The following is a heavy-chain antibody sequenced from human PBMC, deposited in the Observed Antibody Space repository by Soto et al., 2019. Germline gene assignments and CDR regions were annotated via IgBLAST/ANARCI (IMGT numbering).Heavy chain of an antibody. D-gene: IGHD4-17*01. CDR3: ARDSATVTTSTFDY. CDR1: GGSISSGNYY. J-gene: IGHJ4*02. CDR2: IYYSGSP. V-gene: IGHV4-31*03. Sequence: QVQLQESGPGLVTPSQTLSLTCTVSGGSISSGNYYWSWIRQHPGKGLEWIGYIYYSGSPYYNPSLESRVTISVYTSKNQFSLKLSSVTAADTAVYSCARDSATVTTSTFDYWGQGTLVTVSS.